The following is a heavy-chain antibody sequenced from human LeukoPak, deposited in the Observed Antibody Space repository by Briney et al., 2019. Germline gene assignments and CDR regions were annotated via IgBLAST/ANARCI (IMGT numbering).Heavy chain of an antibody. D-gene: IGHD3-22*01. CDR1: GGTFSSYA. CDR2: MIPIFGTA. CDR3: AGPDYYDSSGHDAFDI. Sequence: SVKVSCKASGGTFSSYAIGWVRQAPGQGLEWMGGMIPIFGTANYAQKFQGRVTITADESTSTAYMELSSLRSEDTAVYYCAGPDYYDSSGHDAFDIWGQGTMVTVSS. V-gene: IGHV1-69*13. J-gene: IGHJ3*02.